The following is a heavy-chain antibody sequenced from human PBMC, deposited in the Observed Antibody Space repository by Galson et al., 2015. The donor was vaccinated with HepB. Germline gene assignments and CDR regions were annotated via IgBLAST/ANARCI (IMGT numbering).Heavy chain of an antibody. J-gene: IGHJ4*02. CDR1: GFTFSTYW. Sequence: SLRLSCAASGFTFSTYWMTWVRQAPGKGLEWVASINRDGSEQYYVGSVKGRFTISRDNARNSLYVQMNSLRAEDTAVYYCARDGNSGNNDFDYWGQGTLVTVSS. D-gene: IGHD5-12*01. CDR2: INRDGSEQ. V-gene: IGHV3-7*03. CDR3: ARDGNSGNNDFDY.